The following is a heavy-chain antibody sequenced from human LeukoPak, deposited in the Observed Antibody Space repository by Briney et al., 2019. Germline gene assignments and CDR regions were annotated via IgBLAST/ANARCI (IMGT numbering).Heavy chain of an antibody. Sequence: GGSLRLSCAASGFTFSTYDMTWVRQAPGKGLEWVSGISGRRSRTYYAESVKGRFTISRENSKETLFLQMNSLRVEDTAVYYCAKEVTYGSGPPGFSGMDVWGQGTTVTVSS. J-gene: IGHJ6*02. CDR1: GFTFSTYD. V-gene: IGHV3-23*01. CDR3: AKEVTYGSGPPGFSGMDV. CDR2: ISGRRSRT. D-gene: IGHD3-10*01.